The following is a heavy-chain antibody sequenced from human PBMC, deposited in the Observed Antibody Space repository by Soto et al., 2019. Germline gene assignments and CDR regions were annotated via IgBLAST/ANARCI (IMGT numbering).Heavy chain of an antibody. CDR2: IWYDGNKK. CDR3: VVDTSGPLDY. CDR1: GFTFSSNG. D-gene: IGHD3-22*01. V-gene: IGHV3-33*03. J-gene: IGHJ4*02. Sequence: GGSLRLSCAASGFTFSSNGMHWVRQAPGKGLEWVAVIWYDGNKKYYGDSVRGRLTISRDNSKNTLYLEMNSLRAEDTAVYYCVVDTSGPLDYWGQGTQVTVSS.